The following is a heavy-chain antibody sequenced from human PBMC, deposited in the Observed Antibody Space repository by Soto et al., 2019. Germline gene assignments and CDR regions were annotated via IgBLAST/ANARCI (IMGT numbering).Heavy chain of an antibody. CDR3: ARRDWSGSTSHFYFDY. J-gene: IGHJ4*02. CDR1: GGAIISSNW. CDR2: IYHSGST. Sequence: PSETLSLTCAVSGGAIISSNWLNWFRHPPGKGLEWIGEIYHSGSTYYKPSLKSRVAMSVDTSKNQFSLKLTSATAADTAVYYCARRDWSGSTSHFYFDYWGQGVLVTVSS. D-gene: IGHD3-9*01. V-gene: IGHV4-4*02.